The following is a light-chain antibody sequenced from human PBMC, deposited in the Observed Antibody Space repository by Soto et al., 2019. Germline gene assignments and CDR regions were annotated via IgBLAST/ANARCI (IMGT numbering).Light chain of an antibody. CDR3: QQVDSFPIT. J-gene: IGKJ5*01. CDR2: AAS. CDR1: QSISSW. Sequence: DIQMTQSPSSVSASVGDRVTITCRASQSISSWLAWYQQKPGTVPKLLIYAASSLQSGVPSRFSGSGAGTEFTLTITSLQPEDFRTYYCQQVDSFPITFGQGTRLEIK. V-gene: IGKV1-12*01.